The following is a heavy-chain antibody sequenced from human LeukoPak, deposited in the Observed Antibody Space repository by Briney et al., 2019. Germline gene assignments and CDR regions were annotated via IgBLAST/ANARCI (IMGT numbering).Heavy chain of an antibody. CDR1: GGSFSGYY. V-gene: IGHV4-34*01. CDR3: ARRRLRYFDWLSDHFDY. J-gene: IGHJ4*02. Sequence: PSETLSLTCAVYGGSFSGYYWSWIRQPPGKGLEWIGEINHSGSTNYNPSLKSRVTISVDTSKNQFSLKLSSATAADTAVYYCARRRLRYFDWLSDHFDYWGQGTLVTVSS. D-gene: IGHD3-9*01. CDR2: INHSGST.